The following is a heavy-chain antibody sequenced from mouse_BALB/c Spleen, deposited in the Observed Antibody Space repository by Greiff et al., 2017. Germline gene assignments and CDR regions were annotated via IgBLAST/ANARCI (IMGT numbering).Heavy chain of an antibody. Sequence: EVQLQQSGTVLARPGASVKIPCTASGYTFTDYNMDWVKQSHGKSLEWIGDINPNNGGTIYNQKFKGKATLTVDKSSSTAYMELRSLTSEDTAVYYCARDGWDGFDYWGQGTTLTVSA. CDR1: GYTFTDYN. D-gene: IGHD4-1*01. J-gene: IGHJ2*01. V-gene: IGHV1-18*01. CDR3: ARDGWDGFDY. CDR2: INPNNGGT.